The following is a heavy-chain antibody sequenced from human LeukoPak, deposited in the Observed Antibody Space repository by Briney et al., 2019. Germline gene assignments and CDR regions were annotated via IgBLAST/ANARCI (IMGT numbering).Heavy chain of an antibody. J-gene: IGHJ4*02. CDR2: IYYSGST. V-gene: IGHV4-59*01. CDR3: ARVPLGYYDGSDVDY. D-gene: IGHD3-22*01. Sequence: KPSGTLSLTCTVSGGSISSYYWSWIRQPPGKGLEWIGYIYYSGSTNYNPSLKSRVTISVDTSKNQFSLKLSSVTAADTAVYYCARVPLGYYDGSDVDYWGQGTLVTVSS. CDR1: GGSISSYY.